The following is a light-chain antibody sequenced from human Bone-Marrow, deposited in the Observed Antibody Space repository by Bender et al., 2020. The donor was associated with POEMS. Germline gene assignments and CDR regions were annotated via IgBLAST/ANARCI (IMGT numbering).Light chain of an antibody. V-gene: IGLV2-23*02. CDR3: CCHAGDSVVT. CDR2: AVS. J-gene: IGLJ2*01. Sequence: QSALTQPPSASGSPGQSVYISCTGLSTYLGRDNFVSWYQHFPGQAPKLIIFAVSERPSGVSRRVSGSKYGNTAFLTISGLQPDDEADYYCCCHAGDSVVTFGGGTKVTVL. CDR1: STYLGRDNF.